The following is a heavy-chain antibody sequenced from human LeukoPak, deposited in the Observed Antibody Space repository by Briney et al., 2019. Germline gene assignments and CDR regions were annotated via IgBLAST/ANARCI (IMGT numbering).Heavy chain of an antibody. V-gene: IGHV4-61*02. CDR1: GGSISSGSYY. Sequence: PSQTLSLTCTVSGGSISSGSYYWSWIRQPAGKGLEWIGRIYTSGSTNYNPSLKSRITISVDTSKNQFSLKLSSVTAADTAVYYCTGDYEPDAFDIWGQGTMVTVSS. J-gene: IGHJ3*02. CDR2: IYTSGST. CDR3: TGDYEPDAFDI. D-gene: IGHD4-17*01.